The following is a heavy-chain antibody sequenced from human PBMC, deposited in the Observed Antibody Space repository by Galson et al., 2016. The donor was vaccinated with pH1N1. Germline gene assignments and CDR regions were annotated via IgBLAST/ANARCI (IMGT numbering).Heavy chain of an antibody. CDR3: AKAEPFGTTWYGVVDN. CDR1: GFTSNTYA. D-gene: IGHD3-10*01. CDR2: INGRNGGT. J-gene: IGHJ4*02. Sequence: SLRLSCAASGFTSNTYAMTWVRQAPGKGLEWVSAINGRNGGTHYADSVKGRFTISRDISKNTLFSQMNSLRADDTAVYYCAKAEPFGTTWYGVVDNWGQGTLVTVSS. V-gene: IGHV3-23*01.